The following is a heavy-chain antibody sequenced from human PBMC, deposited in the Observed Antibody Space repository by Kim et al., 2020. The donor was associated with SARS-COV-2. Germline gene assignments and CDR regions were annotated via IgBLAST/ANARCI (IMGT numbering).Heavy chain of an antibody. J-gene: IGHJ4*02. CDR3: SRDGGRGYPFDY. V-gene: IGHV3-66*01. CDR1: GFTVSSNN. CDR2: LFSGGST. Sequence: GGSLRLSCAASGFTVSSNNMSWVRQAPGKGLERVSLLFSGGSTYSPDSVKGRFTISRDNSKNTLYLQMNSLRAADTAVYYCSRDGGRGYPFDYWGQGTLV. D-gene: IGHD3-22*01.